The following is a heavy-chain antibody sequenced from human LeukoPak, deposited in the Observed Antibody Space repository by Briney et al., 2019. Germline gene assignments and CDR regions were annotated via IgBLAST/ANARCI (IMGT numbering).Heavy chain of an antibody. CDR1: GRTFSTFG. V-gene: IGHV3-30*02. CDR3: TPGPRGSILDY. J-gene: IGHJ4*02. D-gene: IGHD3-3*01. CDR2: IEPDGSDK. Sequence: GGSLRLSCVASGRTFSTFGMHWVRQAPGKGLEGVAFIEPDGSDKYYTDTVNGRFTTSRDNYKNTLSLQMNSLRAEDTAVYYCTPGPRGSILDYWGQGTLVTVFS.